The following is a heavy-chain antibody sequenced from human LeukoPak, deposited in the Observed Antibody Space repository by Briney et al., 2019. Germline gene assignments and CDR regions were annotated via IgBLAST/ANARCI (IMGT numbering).Heavy chain of an antibody. Sequence: GGSLRLSCAASGIITSSYEMNWVRQAPGKGLEWVSYISGSGSTRFYADSAKGRFTVSRDNAKNSVYLQMNSLRAEDTGVSYCVRDGASWGGDAFDIWGQGTMVTVSS. D-gene: IGHD3-10*01. CDR1: GIITSSYE. J-gene: IGHJ3*02. CDR2: ISGSGSTR. V-gene: IGHV3-48*03. CDR3: VRDGASWGGDAFDI.